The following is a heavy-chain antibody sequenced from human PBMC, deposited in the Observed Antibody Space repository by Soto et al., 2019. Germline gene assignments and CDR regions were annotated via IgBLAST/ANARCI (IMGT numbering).Heavy chain of an antibody. V-gene: IGHV3-48*02. D-gene: IGHD4-17*01. CDR3: TYSPYGSYFDY. Sequence: GGSLRLSCAASGFAFSDYSMSWVRQAPGSGLEWIAYISSSGSFIYYADSVKGRFTISRDNAKNSLYLQMNSLRDEDTALYYCTYSPYGSYFDYWGQGTLVTVSS. J-gene: IGHJ4*02. CDR1: GFAFSDYS. CDR2: ISSSGSFI.